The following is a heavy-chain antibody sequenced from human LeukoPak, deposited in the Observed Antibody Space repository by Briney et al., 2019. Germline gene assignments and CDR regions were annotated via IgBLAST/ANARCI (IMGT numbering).Heavy chain of an antibody. Sequence: GGSLRLSCAASGFTVGSNYMNWVRQAPGKGFEWVSSIYSGGSTDYADSVKGRFTISRDSSKNTVYLQMNSLRSDDTAVYFCAGNNYGSGTFLVYWGQGTLVTVSS. D-gene: IGHD3-10*01. CDR2: IYSGGST. CDR3: AGNNYGSGTFLVY. V-gene: IGHV3-66*02. CDR1: GFTVGSNY. J-gene: IGHJ4*02.